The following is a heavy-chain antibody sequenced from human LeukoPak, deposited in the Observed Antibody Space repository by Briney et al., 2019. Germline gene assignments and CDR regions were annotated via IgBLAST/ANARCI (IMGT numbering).Heavy chain of an antibody. CDR3: GTIAAPGTAYFHYGMDV. V-gene: IGHV4-61*08. CDR1: GGSISSGGYY. Sequence: SETLSLTCSVSGGSISSGGYYWSRIPLPPGKGLERIGYIFYSGNTNYNPSLKSRVTLSVDTSKNQFSLNLSSVTAADPDVYCAGTIAAPGTAYFHYGMDVWGQGTTVTVSS. D-gene: IGHD6-13*01. CDR2: IFYSGNT. J-gene: IGHJ6*02.